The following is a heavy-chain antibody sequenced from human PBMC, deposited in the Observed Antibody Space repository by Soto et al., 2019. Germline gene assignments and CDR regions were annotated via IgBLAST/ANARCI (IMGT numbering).Heavy chain of an antibody. CDR1: GGSFSGYY. D-gene: IGHD2-15*01. CDR3: ARILNPTQADY. V-gene: IGHV4-34*01. J-gene: IGHJ4*02. CDR2: INHSGST. Sequence: SETLSLTCAVYGGSFSGYYWSWIRQPPGKGLEWIGEINHSGSTNYNPSLKRRVTISVDTSKNQFSLKLSSVTAADTAVYYCARILNPTQADYWGQGTLVTVSS.